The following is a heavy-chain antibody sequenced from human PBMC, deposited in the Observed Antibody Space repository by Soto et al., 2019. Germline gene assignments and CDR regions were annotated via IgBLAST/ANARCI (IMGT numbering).Heavy chain of an antibody. CDR1: GGTFSSYA. CDR2: IIPIFGTA. CDR3: ALGELAYCGGDCYPCGY. J-gene: IGHJ4*02. V-gene: IGHV1-69*01. Sequence: QVQLVQSGAEVKKPGSSLKVSCKASGGTFSSYAISWVRQAPGQGLEWMGGIIPIFGTANYAQKFQGRVTITADESTSTAYMELSSLRSEDTAVYYCALGELAYCGGDCYPCGYWGQGTLVTVSS. D-gene: IGHD2-21*02.